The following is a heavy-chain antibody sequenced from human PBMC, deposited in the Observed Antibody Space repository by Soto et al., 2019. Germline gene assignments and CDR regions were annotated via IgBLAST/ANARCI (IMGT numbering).Heavy chain of an antibody. CDR2: IHYSWST. Sequence: QVQLQESGPGLVKPSQTLSLTCTVSGGSISSGDYYWSWIRQPPGKGLEWIGYIHYSWSTYHNPSRKTRVTITVDAPKTHFPRKLSSGTAADTAVYYGASRYGDHLDGESMDVWGQGTTVTVSS. D-gene: IGHD4-17*01. CDR1: GGSISSGDYY. J-gene: IGHJ6*02. CDR3: ASRYGDHLDGESMDV. V-gene: IGHV4-30-4*01.